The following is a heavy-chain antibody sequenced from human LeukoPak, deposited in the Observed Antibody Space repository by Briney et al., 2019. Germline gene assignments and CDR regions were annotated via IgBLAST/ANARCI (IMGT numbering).Heavy chain of an antibody. CDR2: IKSKTDGGTT. CDR3: TTGPLWLGELLHN. J-gene: IGHJ4*02. V-gene: IGHV3-15*01. D-gene: IGHD3-10*01. Sequence: GGSLRLSCAASGFTFSNAWMSWVRQAPGKGLEWVGRIKSKTDGGTTDYAAPVKGRFTISRDDSKNTLYLQMNSLKTEDTAVYYCTTGPLWLGELLHNWGQGTLVTVSS. CDR1: GFTFSNAW.